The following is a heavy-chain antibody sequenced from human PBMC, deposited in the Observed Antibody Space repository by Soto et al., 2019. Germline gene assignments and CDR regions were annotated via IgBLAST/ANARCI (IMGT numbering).Heavy chain of an antibody. Sequence: ESGGGVVQPGRSLRLSCAASGFTFSSYGMHWVRQAPGKGLEWVALISFDGSNTYYADSVKGRFTISRDNSQNTLYLQMHSLRAEDTSLYYCGAGQFFSDYWGQGTLVTVSS. CDR3: GAGQFFSDY. V-gene: IGHV3-30*03. CDR1: GFTFSSYG. J-gene: IGHJ4*02. CDR2: ISFDGSNT. D-gene: IGHD6-19*01.